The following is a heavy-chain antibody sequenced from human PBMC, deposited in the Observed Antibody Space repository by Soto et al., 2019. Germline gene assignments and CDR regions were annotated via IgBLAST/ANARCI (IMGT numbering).Heavy chain of an antibody. CDR3: ARALEVIRLGELSHIIDY. V-gene: IGHV4-31*03. CDR2: IYYSGST. Sequence: SETLSLTCTVSGGSISSGGYYWSWIRQHPGKGLEWIGYIYYSGSTYYNPSLKSRVTISVDTSKNQFSLKLSSVTAADTAVYYCARALEVIRLGELSHIIDYWGQGTLVTVSS. D-gene: IGHD3-16*02. J-gene: IGHJ4*02. CDR1: GGSISSGGYY.